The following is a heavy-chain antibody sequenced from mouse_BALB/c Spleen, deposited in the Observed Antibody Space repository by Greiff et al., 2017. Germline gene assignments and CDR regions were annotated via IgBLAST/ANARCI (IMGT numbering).Heavy chain of an antibody. J-gene: IGHJ3*01. CDR2: IWAGGST. D-gene: IGHD2-10*01. CDR3: AREGAYYGLFAY. CDR1: GFSLTSYG. V-gene: IGHV2-9*02. Sequence: VQGVESGPGLVAPSQSLSITCTVSGFSLTSYGVHWVRQPPGKGLEWLGVIWAGGSTNYNSALMSRLSISKDNSKSQVFLKMNSLQTDDTAMYYCAREGAYYGLFAYWGQGTLVTVSA.